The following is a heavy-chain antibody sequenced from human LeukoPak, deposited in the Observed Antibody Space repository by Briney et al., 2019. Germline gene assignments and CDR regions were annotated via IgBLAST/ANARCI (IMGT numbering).Heavy chain of an antibody. CDR1: GYSFTSYW. J-gene: IGHJ6*02. CDR2: IDPSDSYT. CDR3: ARPAVQVVVGDYGMDV. Sequence: GESLQISCKGSGYSFTSYWISWVRQMPGKGLEWMGRIDPSDSYTNYSPSFQGHVTISADKSISTAYLQWSSLKASDTAMYYCARPAVQVVVGDYGMDVWGQGTTVTVSS. D-gene: IGHD2-2*01. V-gene: IGHV5-10-1*01.